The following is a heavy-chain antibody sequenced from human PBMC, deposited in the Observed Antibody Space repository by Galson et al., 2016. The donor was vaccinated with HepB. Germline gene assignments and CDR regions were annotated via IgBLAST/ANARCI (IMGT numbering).Heavy chain of an antibody. J-gene: IGHJ4*02. CDR3: ARDPLRYGDRHFDY. CDR1: GFTVSSNY. D-gene: IGHD4-17*01. CDR2: IHSGGGA. V-gene: IGHV3-53*05. Sequence: SLRLSCAASGFTVSSNYMNWVRQPPGKGLEWVSFIHSGGGAYYADSVKGRFTISRDNSKNTLYLRMNILRAEDTAVYYCARDPLRYGDRHFDYWGQGTLVTVSS.